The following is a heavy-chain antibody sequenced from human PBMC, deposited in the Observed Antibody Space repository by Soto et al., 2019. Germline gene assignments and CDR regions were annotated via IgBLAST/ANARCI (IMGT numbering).Heavy chain of an antibody. D-gene: IGHD6-6*01. V-gene: IGHV4-59*08. J-gene: IGHJ3*02. CDR3: ARTPEREYSSSALSAFDI. CDR1: GGSIRSYY. Sequence: QVQLQESGPGLVKPSETLSLTCTASGGSIRSYYWSWIRQPPGKGLEWIGYSYYSGSTTYNPSLKSRVTISVDTSQNQFSLKLSSVTAADTAVYYCARTPEREYSSSALSAFDIWGQGTMVTVSS. CDR2: SYYSGST.